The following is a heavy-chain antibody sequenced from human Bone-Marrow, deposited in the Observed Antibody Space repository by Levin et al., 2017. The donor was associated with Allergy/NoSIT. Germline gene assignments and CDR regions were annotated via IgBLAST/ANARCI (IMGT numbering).Heavy chain of an antibody. CDR3: ARDCYDRSGYVPEIYYYYYGMDV. CDR2: IYHSGST. D-gene: IGHD3-22*01. CDR1: GYSISSGYY. V-gene: IGHV4-38-2*02. Sequence: SETLSLTCAVSGYSISSGYYWCWIRQPPGKGLGWIGSIYHSGSTYYNPSLKSRVTISVDTSKNQFSLKLSSVTAEDTAVYYCARDCYDRSGYVPEIYYYYYGMDVWGQGTTVTVSS. J-gene: IGHJ6*02.